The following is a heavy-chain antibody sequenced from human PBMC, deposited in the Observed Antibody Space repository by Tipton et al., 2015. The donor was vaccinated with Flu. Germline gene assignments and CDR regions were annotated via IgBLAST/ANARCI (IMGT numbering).Heavy chain of an antibody. CDR2: IKQDGSEK. Sequence: SLRLSCAASGFRFSSYWMTWVRQAPGKGLEWVAHIKQDGSEKYYVDSVKGRFTISRDNAKNSLYLQMNSLRAEDTAVYYCAREIYGSGSHWGQGTLVTVSS. CDR1: GFRFSSYW. J-gene: IGHJ4*02. CDR3: AREIYGSGSH. D-gene: IGHD3-10*01. V-gene: IGHV3-7*01.